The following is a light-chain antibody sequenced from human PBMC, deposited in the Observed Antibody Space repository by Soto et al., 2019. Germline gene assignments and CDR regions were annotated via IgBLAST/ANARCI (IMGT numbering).Light chain of an antibody. CDR3: QQYNNWPPAT. J-gene: IGKJ1*01. CDR1: QTVTRN. V-gene: IGKV3-15*01. CDR2: GAS. Sequence: EIVMTQSPASLSVSPGERATLSCRASQTVTRNLAWYQQKPGQAPRLLIYGASTRATGIPARFSGSGSGTEFTLNISRLQSEDSAVYYCQQYNNWPPATFGQGTKVEIK.